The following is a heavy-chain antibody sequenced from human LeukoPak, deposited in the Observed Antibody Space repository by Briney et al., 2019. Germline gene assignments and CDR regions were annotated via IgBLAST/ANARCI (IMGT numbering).Heavy chain of an antibody. CDR2: IYYSWST. V-gene: IGHV4-59*08. CDR1: GGSISNYY. CDR3: ARHTYFDL. J-gene: IGHJ2*01. Sequence: PSETLSLTCTVSGGSISNYYWSWVRQPPGKGLEWIGYIYYSWSTSYNPSLKSRVTISVDTSKNQFSLKLSSVTAADTAVYYCARHTYFDLWGRGTLVTVSS.